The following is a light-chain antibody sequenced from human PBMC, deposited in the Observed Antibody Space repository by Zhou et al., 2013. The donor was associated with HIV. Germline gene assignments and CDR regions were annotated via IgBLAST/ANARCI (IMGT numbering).Light chain of an antibody. J-gene: IGKJ1*01. CDR3: HQYGNPNSPRT. CDR1: QSVGSS. CDR2: DAS. V-gene: IGKV3-11*01. Sequence: EIVLTQSPATLSLSPGERATLSCRASQSVGSSLAWYQQKPGQAPSLLISDASNRATGIPARFSGSGSGTDFTLTITRLEPEDFAVYYCHQYGNPNSPRTFGQGTKVEIK.